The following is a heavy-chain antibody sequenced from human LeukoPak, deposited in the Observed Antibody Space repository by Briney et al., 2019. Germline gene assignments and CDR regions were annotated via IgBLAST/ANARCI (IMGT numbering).Heavy chain of an antibody. CDR1: GYTFTGYC. V-gene: IGHV1-2*02. J-gene: IGHJ4*02. CDR2: FNPNSGGT. CDR3: ARGGYYDSRGYYYVRNHFNY. D-gene: IGHD3-22*01. Sequence: ASVKVSCKASGYTFTGYCMHWVRQASGQGLGWMGWFNPNSGGTNYAQKFQGRVTMTRDTSISTAYMELSRLRSDDTAVYYCARGGYYDSRGYYYVRNHFNYWGQGTLVTVSS.